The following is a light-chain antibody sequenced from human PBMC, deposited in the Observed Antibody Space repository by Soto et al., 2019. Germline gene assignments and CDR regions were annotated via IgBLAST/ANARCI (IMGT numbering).Light chain of an antibody. V-gene: IGKV3-15*01. J-gene: IGKJ4*01. Sequence: EIVLTQFPGTLTLCPGERATLSCRASQSVSSNYSAWYQQKPGQAPRLLTYDASTRATGIPARLSGSGSGTEFTLTISSLESQDFAVYYCQQYYKWPLTFGGRTKVDI. CDR1: QSVSSN. CDR3: QQYYKWPLT. CDR2: DAS.